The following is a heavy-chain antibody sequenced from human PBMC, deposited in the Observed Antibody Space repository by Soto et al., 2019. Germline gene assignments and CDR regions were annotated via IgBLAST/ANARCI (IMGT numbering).Heavy chain of an antibody. D-gene: IGHD6-13*01. CDR2: IYYSGST. CDR3: ARLSEQLGNPLHFDY. Sequence: PSETLSLTCTVSGGSISSYYWSWIRQPPGKGLEWIGYIYYSGSTNYNPSLKSRVTISVDTSKNQFSLKLSSVTAADTAVYYCARLSEQLGNPLHFDYWGQGTLVTVS. CDR1: GGSISSYY. V-gene: IGHV4-59*01. J-gene: IGHJ4*02.